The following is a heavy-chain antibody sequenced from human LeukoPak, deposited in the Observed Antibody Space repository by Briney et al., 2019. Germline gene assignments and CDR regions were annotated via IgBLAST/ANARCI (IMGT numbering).Heavy chain of an antibody. CDR1: GFTFSNAW. Sequence: KTGGSLRLSCAASGFTFSNAWMSWVRQAPGKGLEWVGRIKSKTDGGTTDYAAPVKGRFTISRDDSKNTLYLQMSSLKTEDTAVYYCTTDDSSSSFVYWGQGTLVTVSS. CDR2: IKSKTDGGTT. V-gene: IGHV3-15*01. D-gene: IGHD6-6*01. J-gene: IGHJ4*02. CDR3: TTDDSSSSFVY.